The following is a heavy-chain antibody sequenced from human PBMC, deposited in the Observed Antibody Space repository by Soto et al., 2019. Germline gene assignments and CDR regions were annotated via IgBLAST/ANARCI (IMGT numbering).Heavy chain of an antibody. CDR2: INSDGSSI. V-gene: IGHV3-74*01. Sequence: PGGSLRLSCVVSEFTFSSSWMHWVRQGPGKGLVWVSRINSDGSSINYADSVQGRFTTSRDNAKNMLYLQMNSLRAEDTALYYCLTGSADFWRQGPLVTLSS. J-gene: IGHJ4*02. CDR3: LTGSADF. CDR1: EFTFSSSW.